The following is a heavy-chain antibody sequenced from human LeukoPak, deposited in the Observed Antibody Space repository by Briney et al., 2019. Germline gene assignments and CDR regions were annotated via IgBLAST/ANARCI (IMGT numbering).Heavy chain of an antibody. CDR2: INHSGST. D-gene: IGHD2-15*01. CDR1: GGSFSGYY. Sequence: SETLSLTCAVYGGSFSGYYWSWIRQPPGKGLEWIGEINHSGSTNYNPSLKSQVTISVDTSKNQFSLKLSSVTAADTAVYYCARGFRAARSWFDPWGQGTLVTVSS. V-gene: IGHV4-34*01. CDR3: ARGFRAARSWFDP. J-gene: IGHJ5*02.